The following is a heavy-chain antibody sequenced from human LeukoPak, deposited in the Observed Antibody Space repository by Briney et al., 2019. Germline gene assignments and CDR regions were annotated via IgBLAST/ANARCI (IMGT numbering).Heavy chain of an antibody. D-gene: IGHD1-26*01. J-gene: IGHJ3*01. V-gene: IGHV1-69*13. CDR3: ARGPQVGAFDL. CDR2: IIPIFTTA. CDR1: GGTISNYV. Sequence: TVKVSCTAAGGTISNYVISWVRQAPGQGLEWMGGIIPIFTTANYAQKFQGRVTITADESTSTAYMELSSLRSEDTAVYYCARGPQVGAFDLWGQGAMVTVSS.